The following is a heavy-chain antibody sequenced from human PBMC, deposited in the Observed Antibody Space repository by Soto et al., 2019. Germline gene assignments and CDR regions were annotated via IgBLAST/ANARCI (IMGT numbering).Heavy chain of an antibody. Sequence: GGSLRLSCAASGFTFSDYYMSWIRQAPGKGLEWVSYISSSGSTIYYADSVKGRFTISRDNAKNSLYLQMNSLRAEDTAVYYYARTPSTSWFYKRDYYYYMDVSGKGTTVTVSS. CDR2: ISSSGSTI. V-gene: IGHV3-11*01. CDR1: GFTFSDYY. D-gene: IGHD2-2*01. J-gene: IGHJ6*03. CDR3: ARTPSTSWFYKRDYYYYMDV.